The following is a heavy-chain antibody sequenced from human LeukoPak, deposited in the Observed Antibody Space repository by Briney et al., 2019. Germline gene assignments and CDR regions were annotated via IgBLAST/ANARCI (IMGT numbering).Heavy chain of an antibody. V-gene: IGHV3-23*01. D-gene: IGHD6-19*01. J-gene: IGHJ4*02. CDR2: ISGGSGRIT. Sequence: GGSLRLSCAASGFTFSSYAMSWVRQAPGKGLECFSAISGGSGRITYYADAVKGRFTISRDNSKTTLYLEMNSLRAEDTAVYYCAKGSSSGWPYFFYYWGQGTLVTVSS. CDR1: GFTFSSYA. CDR3: AKGSSSGWPYFFYY.